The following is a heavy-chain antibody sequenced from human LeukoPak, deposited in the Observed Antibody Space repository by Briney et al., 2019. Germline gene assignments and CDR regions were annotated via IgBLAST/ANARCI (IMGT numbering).Heavy chain of an antibody. Sequence: GRSLRLSCAASGFTFSSYGMHWVRQAPGKGLEWVAVIWYGGSNKYYADSVKGRFTISRDNSKNTLYLQMNSLRAEDTAVYYCAKDRGQQLVLDYWGQGTLVTVSS. CDR3: AKDRGQQLVLDY. D-gene: IGHD6-13*01. CDR1: GFTFSSYG. V-gene: IGHV3-33*06. J-gene: IGHJ4*02. CDR2: IWYGGSNK.